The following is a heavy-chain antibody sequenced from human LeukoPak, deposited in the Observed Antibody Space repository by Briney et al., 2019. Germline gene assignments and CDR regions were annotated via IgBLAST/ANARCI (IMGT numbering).Heavy chain of an antibody. J-gene: IGHJ4*02. CDR2: INSDGSST. Sequence: GGTLRLSCAASGCTFSNYWMHWVRQAPGKGLVWVSRINSDGSSTTSADSVKGRFTISRDNAKNTLYLQMNSLRAEDTAVYYCAKGGATVIDYWGQGTLVTVSS. D-gene: IGHD4-17*01. CDR3: AKGGATVIDY. V-gene: IGHV3-74*01. CDR1: GCTFSNYW.